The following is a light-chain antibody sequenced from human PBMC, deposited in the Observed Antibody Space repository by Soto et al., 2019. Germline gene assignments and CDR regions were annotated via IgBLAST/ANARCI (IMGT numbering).Light chain of an antibody. CDR3: QQYHDWPPLT. V-gene: IGKV3-15*01. CDR2: CAS. CDR1: QSVTTN. Sequence: EIVMTQSPATLSVSPGERATLSCRASQSVTTNLAWYQQKAGQAPRLLIYCASTRATGIPARFSGSGSETEFTLTISSLQSEDFAVYYCQQYHDWPPLTFGGGTKVEIK. J-gene: IGKJ4*01.